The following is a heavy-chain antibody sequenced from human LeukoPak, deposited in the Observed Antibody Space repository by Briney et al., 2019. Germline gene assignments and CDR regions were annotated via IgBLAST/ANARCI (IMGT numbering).Heavy chain of an antibody. CDR1: GFTFCSYS. CDR2: ISPSISYI. Sequence: GGSLRLSCAPPGFTFCSYSTNGVRQAPGKGLEWVSSISPSISYIYYADSLKGRFTISRDNAKNSLSLQMNSLRAEDPAVYYCARAIFSSGWYFVDSWGQGTLVTVSS. D-gene: IGHD6-19*01. CDR3: ARAIFSSGWYFVDS. V-gene: IGHV3-21*01. J-gene: IGHJ4*02.